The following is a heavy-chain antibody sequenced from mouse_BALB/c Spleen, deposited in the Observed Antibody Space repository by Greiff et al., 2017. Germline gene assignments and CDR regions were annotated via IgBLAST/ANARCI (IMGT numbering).Heavy chain of an antibody. D-gene: IGHD1-2*01. J-gene: IGHJ2*01. CDR2: IYPSDSYT. Sequence: QVQLKQPGAELVRPGASVKLSCKASGYTFTSYWINWVKQRPGQGLEWIGNIYPSDSYTNYNQKFKDKATLTVDKSSSTAYMQLSSPTSEDSAVYYCTRHYHFDYWGQGTTLTVSS. CDR3: TRHYHFDY. CDR1: GYTFTSYW. V-gene: IGHV1-69*02.